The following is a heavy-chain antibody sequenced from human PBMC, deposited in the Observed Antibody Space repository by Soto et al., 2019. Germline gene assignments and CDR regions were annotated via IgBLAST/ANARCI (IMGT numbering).Heavy chain of an antibody. Sequence: SVKVSCKDSRYSFPSHGISWVRQAPGQGREWMGWISAYNVNTNYAQKLQGRVNMTTDTSTSTVYMELRSLRSDDTAVFYCARASSDGFGVLGQGTMVTVSS. J-gene: IGHJ3*01. CDR2: ISAYNVNT. CDR3: ARASSDGFGV. CDR1: RYSFPSHG. V-gene: IGHV1-18*01.